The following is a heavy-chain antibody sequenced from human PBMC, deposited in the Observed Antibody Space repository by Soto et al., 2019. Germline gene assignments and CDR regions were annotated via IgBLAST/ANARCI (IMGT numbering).Heavy chain of an antibody. J-gene: IGHJ5*02. CDR3: ARPHSAAFAWAAES. D-gene: IGHD1-26*01. CDR1: GFSASGNN. CDR2: VFEVERA. Sequence: EVRLVESGGGLIKPGGSLRLSCVFSGFSASGNNMSWSRQAPGKGLEWVTVVFEVERANYADSVKGRFTVSRDISKRTVFLQMNSLRAEDTDVYYCARPHSAAFAWAAESWGQGTLVIVSS. V-gene: IGHV3-53*01.